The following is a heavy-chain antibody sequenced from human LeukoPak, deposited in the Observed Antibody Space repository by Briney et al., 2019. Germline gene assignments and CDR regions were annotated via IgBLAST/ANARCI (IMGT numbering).Heavy chain of an antibody. CDR3: ARDLYRIVVVPHYFDY. CDR2: ISSSSSYI. J-gene: IGHJ4*02. D-gene: IGHD3-22*01. Sequence: GGSLRLSCGAAGFTFSSYSMNWVRQAPGKGLEWVSSISSSSSYIYYADSVKGRFTISRDNAKDSLYLQMNSLRAEDTAVYYCARDLYRIVVVPHYFDYWGQGTLVTVSS. CDR1: GFTFSSYS. V-gene: IGHV3-21*01.